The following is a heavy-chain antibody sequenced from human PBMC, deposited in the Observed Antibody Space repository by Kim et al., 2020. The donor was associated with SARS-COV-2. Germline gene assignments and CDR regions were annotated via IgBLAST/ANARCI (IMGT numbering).Heavy chain of an antibody. CDR1: GFTFSSLA. D-gene: IGHD6-13*01. CDR2: ISYHGSGT. CDR3: AKDPRSSSSFNP. V-gene: IGHV3-23*01. Sequence: GGSLRLSCAASGFTFSSLAMTGVRQAPGKGLEWVSAISYHGSGTYYADSVKGRFTISRDNSKNTMYLQMNFLRAEDTAVYYCAKDPRSSSSFNPWGQGTLVTVSS. J-gene: IGHJ5*02.